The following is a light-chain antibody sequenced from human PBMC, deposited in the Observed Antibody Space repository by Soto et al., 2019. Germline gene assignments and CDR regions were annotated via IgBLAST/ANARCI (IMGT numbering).Light chain of an antibody. J-gene: IGKJ1*01. V-gene: IGKV2-28*01. CDR2: LGS. Sequence: DIVMTQSPLSLPVTPGEPASISCRSSQSLLHINGYNYLDWYLQKPGQSPQLLIYLGSNRASGVPDRFSGSGSGTYFTLKISRVEAEDVGVYYCMQALQTPWTFGQGTKVEIK. CDR1: QSLLHINGYNY. CDR3: MQALQTPWT.